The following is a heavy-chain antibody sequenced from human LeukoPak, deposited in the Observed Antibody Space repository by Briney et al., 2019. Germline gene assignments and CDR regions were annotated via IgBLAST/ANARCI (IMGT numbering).Heavy chain of an antibody. CDR2: ISAYNGNT. Sequence: GASVKVSCKASGYTFTSYGISWVRQAPGQGLEWMGCISAYNGNTDYAQKLQGRVTMTTDTSTSTAYMELRSLRYDDTAVYYCARCGDFWSGHSSMDVWGKGTTVTVSS. CDR1: GYTFTSYG. CDR3: ARCGDFWSGHSSMDV. D-gene: IGHD3-3*01. J-gene: IGHJ6*03. V-gene: IGHV1-18*01.